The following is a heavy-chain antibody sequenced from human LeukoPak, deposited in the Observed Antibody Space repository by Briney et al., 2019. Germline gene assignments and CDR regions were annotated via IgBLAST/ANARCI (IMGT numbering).Heavy chain of an antibody. CDR1: GFSVSTNY. Sequence: GGSLRLSCAASGFSVSTNYMTWVRQAPGRGLEWVSAIYSGGSTYYADSVKGRFTISRDNSRNTLYLQMNRLRAEDTAMYYCARGGSSGYHLAQWGQGTLVTVSS. V-gene: IGHV3-66*01. D-gene: IGHD3-22*01. J-gene: IGHJ4*02. CDR2: IYSGGST. CDR3: ARGGSSGYHLAQ.